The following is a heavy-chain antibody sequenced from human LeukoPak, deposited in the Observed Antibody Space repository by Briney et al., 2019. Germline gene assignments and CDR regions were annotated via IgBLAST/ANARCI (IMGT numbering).Heavy chain of an antibody. CDR2: FDPEDGET. V-gene: IGHV1-24*01. J-gene: IGHJ4*02. CDR3: ATDGSGSYSLDY. D-gene: IGHD3-10*01. CDR1: GYTLTELS. Sequence: ASVKVSCKVSGYTLTELSMHWVRQAPGKGLEWMGGFDPEDGETIYAQKFQGRVTMTEDTSIDTAYMELSSLRSEDTAVYYCATDGSGSYSLDYWGQGTLVTVSS.